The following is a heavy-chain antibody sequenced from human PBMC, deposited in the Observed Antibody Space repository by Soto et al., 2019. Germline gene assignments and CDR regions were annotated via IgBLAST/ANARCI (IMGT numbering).Heavy chain of an antibody. CDR3: ARAGQIAN. Sequence: GGSLRLSCATSGFSFSDHYMSWIRQAPGKGLEWISYISSTSSYIDYADSVKGRFTISRDNAKKSLYLQMNSLRAEDTAIYYCARAGQIANWGQGTVVTVPQ. V-gene: IGHV3-11*05. CDR2: ISSTSSYI. J-gene: IGHJ1*01. CDR1: GFSFSDHY.